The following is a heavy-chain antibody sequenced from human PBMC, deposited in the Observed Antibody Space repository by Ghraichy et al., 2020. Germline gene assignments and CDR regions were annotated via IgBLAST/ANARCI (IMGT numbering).Heavy chain of an antibody. J-gene: IGHJ4*02. CDR2: IYYSGTT. CDR1: GGSISSSSYY. V-gene: IGHV4-39*01. D-gene: IGHD2-21*01. Sequence: SETLSLTCTVSGGSISSSSYYWGWIRQPPGKGLEWIGSIYYSGTTYYNPSLKSRVTISVDTSKKQFSLKLSSVTAADTAVYYCARRAYCGDYCPQSSGFVYWGQGTLVTVSS. CDR3: ARRAYCGDYCPQSSGFVY.